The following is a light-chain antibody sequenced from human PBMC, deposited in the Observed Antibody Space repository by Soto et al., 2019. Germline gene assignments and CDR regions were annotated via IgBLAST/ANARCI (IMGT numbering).Light chain of an antibody. CDR1: QSVSSN. CDR2: GTY. Sequence: EMVMTQSPATLSVSPGERATLSCRASQSVSSNLAWYQQKPGQAPRLLIYGTYIRATGIPARFSGSESGTEFTLIICSLQSEDVAVYYCQQYNNWPPLTFGGGTKVEIK. CDR3: QQYNNWPPLT. V-gene: IGKV3D-15*01. J-gene: IGKJ4*01.